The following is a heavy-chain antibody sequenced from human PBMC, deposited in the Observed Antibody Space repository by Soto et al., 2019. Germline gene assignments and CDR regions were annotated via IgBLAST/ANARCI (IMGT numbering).Heavy chain of an antibody. V-gene: IGHV4-34*01. CDR2: INHSGST. J-gene: IGHJ4*02. CDR1: GGSFSGYY. Sequence: SETLSLTCAVYGGSFSGYYWSWIRQPPGKGLEWIGEINHSGSTNYNPSLKSRVTISVDTSKNQFSLKLSSVTAADTAVYYCARGGYDFWSGYLTYLDYWGQGTLVTVSS. CDR3: ARGGYDFWSGYLTYLDY. D-gene: IGHD3-3*01.